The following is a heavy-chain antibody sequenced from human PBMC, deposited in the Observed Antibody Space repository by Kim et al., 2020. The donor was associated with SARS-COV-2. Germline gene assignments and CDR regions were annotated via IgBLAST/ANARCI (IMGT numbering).Heavy chain of an antibody. J-gene: IGHJ6*02. Sequence: ASVKVSCKASGYTFTSYYMHWVRQAPGQGLEWMGIINPSGGSTSYAQKFQGRVTMTRDTSTSTVYMELSSLRSEDTAVYYCARAAARPSVYYYGMDVWGQGTTVTVSS. CDR2: INPSGGST. CDR1: GYTFTSYY. CDR3: ARAAARPSVYYYGMDV. D-gene: IGHD6-6*01. V-gene: IGHV1-46*01.